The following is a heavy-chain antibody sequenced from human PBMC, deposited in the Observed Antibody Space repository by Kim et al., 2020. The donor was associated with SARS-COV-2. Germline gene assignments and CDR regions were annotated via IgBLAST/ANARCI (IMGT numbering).Heavy chain of an antibody. J-gene: IGHJ4*02. D-gene: IGHD4-4*01. Sequence: AAPVKGRFTISRDDSKNTLYLQMNSLKTEDTAVYYCTTLTTVTPVSLLDYWGQGTLVTVSS. CDR3: TTLTTVTPVSLLDY. V-gene: IGHV3-15*01.